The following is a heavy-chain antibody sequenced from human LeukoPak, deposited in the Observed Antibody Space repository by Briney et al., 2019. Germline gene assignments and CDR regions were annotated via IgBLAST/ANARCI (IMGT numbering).Heavy chain of an antibody. J-gene: IGHJ4*02. Sequence: GASVKVSCKASGYTFTSYGISWVRQAPGQGLEWMGWISAYNGNTNYAQKFQGRITMTTDTSTSTAYMELRSLRSDDTAVYYCARDLKMGYSSGSYPWGTGSSNDYWGQGTLVTVSS. CDR2: ISAYNGNT. CDR3: ARDLKMGYSSGSYPWGTGSSNDY. CDR1: GYTFTSYG. D-gene: IGHD6-19*01. V-gene: IGHV1-18*01.